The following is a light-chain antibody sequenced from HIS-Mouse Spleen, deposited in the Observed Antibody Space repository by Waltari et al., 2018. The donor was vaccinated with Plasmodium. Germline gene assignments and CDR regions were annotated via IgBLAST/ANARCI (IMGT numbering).Light chain of an antibody. J-gene: IGLJ3*02. V-gene: IGLV3-10*01. CDR3: YSTDSSGNHRV. CDR2: GDS. CDR1: ALPKKY. Sequence: SYELTQPPSVSVSPGQTARITCSGDALPKKYAYWYQQKSGQAPVLVIYGDSKRPSGSPGRVSGSSSGTMATLTSSGAQVEDEADYYCYSTDSSGNHRVFGGGTKLTVL.